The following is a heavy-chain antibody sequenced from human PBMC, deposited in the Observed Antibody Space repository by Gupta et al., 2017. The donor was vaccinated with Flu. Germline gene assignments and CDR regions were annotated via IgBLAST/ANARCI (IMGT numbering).Heavy chain of an antibody. Sequence: QVQLQESGPGLVKPSETLSLTCTVSSGSISSYYWGWIRQPPGKGLEFIWFIYSSGSTDHNPSLKSRVSISLDTSKTQVSLKLSSLTAADTAVYYCARGGSDSCHYVWWQLWGQGTLVTVSS. CDR3: ARGGSDSCHYVWWQL. CDR2: IYSSGST. J-gene: IGHJ4*02. D-gene: IGHD3-16*01. CDR1: SGSISSYY. V-gene: IGHV4-59*08.